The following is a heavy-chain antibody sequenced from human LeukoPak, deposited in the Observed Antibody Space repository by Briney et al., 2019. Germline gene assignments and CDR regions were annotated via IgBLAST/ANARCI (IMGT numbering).Heavy chain of an antibody. Sequence: GGSLRLSCAASGFTLSSYNMNWIRQAPGKGLEWLSDISGSSGSINYADSVKGRFTIFRDSAKNSLYLQMNSLRSDDTAVYYCARDWARHYDFWSAPGFDYWGQGTLVTVSS. CDR3: ARDWARHYDFWSAPGFDY. J-gene: IGHJ4*02. D-gene: IGHD3-3*01. V-gene: IGHV3-48*01. CDR2: ISGSSGSI. CDR1: GFTLSSYN.